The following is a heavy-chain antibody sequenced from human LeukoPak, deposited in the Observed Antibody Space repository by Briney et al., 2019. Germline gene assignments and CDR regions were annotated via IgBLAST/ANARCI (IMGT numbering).Heavy chain of an antibody. V-gene: IGHV3-48*03. CDR1: GFTFSTYE. Sequence: GGSLRLSCAASGFTFSTYEMNWVRQAPGKGLEWISFITSSGSPIYYADSVKGRFTISRDNARNSLYLQMNSLTPEDTAIYYCARCPYSGRSFDIWGQGTMVTVSA. CDR3: ARCPYSGRSFDI. CDR2: ITSSGSPI. J-gene: IGHJ3*02. D-gene: IGHD1-26*01.